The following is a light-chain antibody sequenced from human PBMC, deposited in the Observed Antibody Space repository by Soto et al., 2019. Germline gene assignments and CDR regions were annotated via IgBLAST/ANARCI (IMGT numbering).Light chain of an antibody. CDR3: QQNAITPPWT. CDR1: QSVSRS. V-gene: IGKV1-39*01. Sequence: QLTQSPSSLSASVGDRVIITCRASQSVSRSLNWYQQKPGQPPILLLYAASTLHSGVPSRFSGSGSGTEFTLTISSLQPEDFATYYCQQNAITPPWTFGQGTKVEVK. J-gene: IGKJ1*01. CDR2: AAS.